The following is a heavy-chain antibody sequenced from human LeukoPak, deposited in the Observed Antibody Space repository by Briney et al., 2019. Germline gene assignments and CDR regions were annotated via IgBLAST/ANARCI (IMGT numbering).Heavy chain of an antibody. Sequence: GGSLRLSCAASGFTFSIYAMSWVRQAPGKGLEWVSGINWNGGSTGYADSVKGRFTISRDNAKNSLYLQMNSLRAEDTALYYCARHNSGSYVDAFDIWGQGTMVTVSS. D-gene: IGHD1-26*01. V-gene: IGHV3-20*04. CDR2: INWNGGST. J-gene: IGHJ3*02. CDR1: GFTFSIYA. CDR3: ARHNSGSYVDAFDI.